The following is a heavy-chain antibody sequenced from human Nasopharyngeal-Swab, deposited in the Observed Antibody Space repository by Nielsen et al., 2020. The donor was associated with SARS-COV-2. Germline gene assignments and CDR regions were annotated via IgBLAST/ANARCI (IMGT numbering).Heavy chain of an antibody. CDR1: GFTFSTYA. D-gene: IGHD1-26*01. J-gene: IGHJ4*02. CDR3: ARKRPGVGEGSYYFDY. CDR2: ISYDGDNK. V-gene: IGHV3-30-3*01. Sequence: GESLKISCAASGFTFSTYAMHWVRQAPGKGLEWVADISYDGDNKYYADSVRGRFTISRDNSKNTLYLQMNSLRAEDTAVYYCARKRPGVGEGSYYFDYWGQGTLVTVSS.